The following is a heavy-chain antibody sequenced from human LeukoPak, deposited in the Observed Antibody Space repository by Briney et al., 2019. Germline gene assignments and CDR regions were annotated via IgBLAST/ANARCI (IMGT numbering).Heavy chain of an antibody. CDR3: ARDRGPDSSGYYYYYMDV. J-gene: IGHJ6*03. CDR2: INPSGGST. CDR1: GYTFTSYY. Sequence: ASVKVSCKASGYTFTSYYMHWVRQAPGQGLEGMGIINPSGGSTSYAQKFQGRVTMARDMSTSTVYMELSSLRSEDTAVYYCARDRGPDSSGYYYYYMDVWGKGTTVTVSS. D-gene: IGHD6-19*01. V-gene: IGHV1-46*01.